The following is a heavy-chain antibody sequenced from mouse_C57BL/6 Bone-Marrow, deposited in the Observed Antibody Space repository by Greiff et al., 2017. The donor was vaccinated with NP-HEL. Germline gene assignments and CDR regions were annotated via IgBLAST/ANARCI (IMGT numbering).Heavy chain of an antibody. V-gene: IGHV1-22*01. D-gene: IGHD1-1*01. J-gene: IGHJ4*01. CDR2: INPNNGGT. Sequence: EVQLQQSGPELVKPGASVKMSCKASGYTFTDYNMHWVKQSHGKSLEWIGYINPNNGGTSYNQKFKGKATLTVNKSSSTAYMELRSLTSEDSAVYYCAREGYYYGYQGKPYAMDYWGQGTSVTVSS. CDR3: AREGYYYGYQGKPYAMDY. CDR1: GYTFTDYN.